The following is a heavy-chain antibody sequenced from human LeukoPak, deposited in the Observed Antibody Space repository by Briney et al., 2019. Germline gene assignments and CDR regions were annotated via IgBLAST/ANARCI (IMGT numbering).Heavy chain of an antibody. D-gene: IGHD3-22*01. Sequence: PSETLSLTCNVSGGSISSGGSFWTWIRQHPGRGLELIVHIYYPGSPYYNPSLKSRITISVYTAKNQLSWKLSSVTAADTAVYYCARGGENYSDSSCYYSLDHWGQGTRVTVSS. J-gene: IGHJ4*02. CDR3: ARGGENYSDSSCYYSLDH. V-gene: IGHV4-31*02. CDR2: IYYPGSP. CDR1: GGSISSGGSF.